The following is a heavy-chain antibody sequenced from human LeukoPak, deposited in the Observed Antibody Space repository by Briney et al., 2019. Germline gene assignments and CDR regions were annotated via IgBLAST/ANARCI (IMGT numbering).Heavy chain of an antibody. D-gene: IGHD2-2*01. J-gene: IGHJ4*02. CDR3: ARVGCSSTSCTRPFDY. CDR1: GFTFSSYA. V-gene: IGHV3-30*04. CDR2: ISYDGSNK. Sequence: GRSLRLSCAASGFTFSSYAMHWVRQAPGKGLEWVAVISYDGSNKYYADSVKGRFTISRDNSKNTLYLQIDSLRAEDTAFYYCARVGCSSTSCTRPFDYWGQGTLVTVSS.